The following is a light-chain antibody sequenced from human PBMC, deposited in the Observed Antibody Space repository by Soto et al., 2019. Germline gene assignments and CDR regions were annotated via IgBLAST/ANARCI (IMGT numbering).Light chain of an antibody. V-gene: IGLV1-44*01. Sequence: QSVLTQPPSASGTSGQRVTISCSGTSSSIGNNRVNWYQQIPGTAPKLLIYSNIQRPSGVPDRFSGSKSGTSASLAITGLQSEDEADYYCSTWDDTLKGPVFGGGTQLTVL. CDR1: SSSIGNNR. CDR2: SNI. J-gene: IGLJ3*02. CDR3: STWDDTLKGPV.